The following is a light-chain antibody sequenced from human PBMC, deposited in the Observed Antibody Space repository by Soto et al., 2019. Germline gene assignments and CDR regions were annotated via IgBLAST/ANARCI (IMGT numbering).Light chain of an antibody. CDR1: QSRGSNF. Sequence: EIVLTQSPGTLALSPGEGATLPCKTGQSRGSNFLAWYQHKHGQAPRLLIYASSNRATGIPDRCRGSASGTDFTPTLNRMAPEDFSLDYCQQYGSTPLTFGGGDQGGYQ. CDR2: ASS. CDR3: QQYGSTPLT. V-gene: IGKV3-20*01. J-gene: IGKJ4*01.